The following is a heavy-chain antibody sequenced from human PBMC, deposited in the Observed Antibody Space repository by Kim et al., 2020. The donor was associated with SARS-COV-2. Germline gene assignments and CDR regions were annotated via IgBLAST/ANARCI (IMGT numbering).Heavy chain of an antibody. CDR3: ARDRRWFGEEGDY. V-gene: IGHV4-31*03. CDR2: IYYSGST. Sequence: SETLSLTCTVSGGSISSGGYYWSWIRQHPGKGLEWIGYIYYSGSTYYNPSLKSRVTISVDTSKNQFSLKLSSVTAADTAVYYCARDRRWFGEEGDYWGQGTLVTVSS. CDR1: GGSISSGGYY. D-gene: IGHD3-10*01. J-gene: IGHJ4*02.